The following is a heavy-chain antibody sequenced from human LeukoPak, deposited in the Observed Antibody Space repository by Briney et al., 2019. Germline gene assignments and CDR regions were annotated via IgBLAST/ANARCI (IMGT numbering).Heavy chain of an antibody. D-gene: IGHD3-22*01. Sequence: SVKVSCKASGGTFSNYAFTWVRQAHGRGLEWMGRIIPMLGITNYAQTFQGRVTITADKSTSTAYMELSSLRSEDTAVYYCARDLGYYFDSSGPNFDDWGQGTLVTVSS. CDR1: GGTFSNYA. CDR2: IIPMLGIT. J-gene: IGHJ4*02. CDR3: ARDLGYYFDSSGPNFDD. V-gene: IGHV1-69*04.